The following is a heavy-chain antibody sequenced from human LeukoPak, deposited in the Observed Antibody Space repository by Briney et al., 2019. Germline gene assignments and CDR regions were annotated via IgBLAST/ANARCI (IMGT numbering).Heavy chain of an antibody. CDR3: ARAVVIKGRSNWFDP. CDR2: IYTSGST. D-gene: IGHD4-23*01. J-gene: IGHJ5*02. CDR1: GGSISSYY. V-gene: IGHV4-4*07. Sequence: SETLSLTCTVSGGSISSYYWSWIRQPAGKGLEWIGRIYTSGSTNYNPSLKSRVTISVDKSKNQFSLKLSSVTAADTAVYYCARAVVIKGRSNWFDPWGQGTLVTVSS.